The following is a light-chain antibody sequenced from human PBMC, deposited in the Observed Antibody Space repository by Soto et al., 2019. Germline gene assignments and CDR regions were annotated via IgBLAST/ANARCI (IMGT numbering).Light chain of an antibody. J-gene: IGKJ3*01. Sequence: EIVLTQSPGTLSLSPGERATLSCRASQSVSSNYLAWYQQKGGRAPRLLIYGASTRAAGIPDRFSGSGSGTDFTLTISRLEAEDFAVYYCQHYGTIPRTFGRGTKVDIK. CDR2: GAS. CDR1: QSVSSNY. V-gene: IGKV3-20*01. CDR3: QHYGTIPRT.